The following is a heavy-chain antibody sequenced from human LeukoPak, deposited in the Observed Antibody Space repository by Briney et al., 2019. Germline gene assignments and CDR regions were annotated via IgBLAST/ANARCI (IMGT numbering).Heavy chain of an antibody. CDR1: GGTFSRYA. J-gene: IGHJ5*02. CDR2: IIPIFGTA. D-gene: IGHD2-2*01. V-gene: IGHV1-69*05. CDR3: ARDTDCSSTTCYGWFDP. Sequence: SVKVSCKASGGTFSRYAISWVRQAPGQGLEWTGGIIPIFGTANYAQKFQGRVTITTDESTSTAYMKLSSLRSEDTAVYYCARDTDCSSTTCYGWFDPWGQGTLVTVSS.